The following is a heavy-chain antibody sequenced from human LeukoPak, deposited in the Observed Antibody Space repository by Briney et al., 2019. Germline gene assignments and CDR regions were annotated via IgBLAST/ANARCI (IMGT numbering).Heavy chain of an antibody. CDR1: GGSFSGYY. V-gene: IGHV4-34*01. CDR3: APFDFEGVVISQLMDV. D-gene: IGHD3-3*01. J-gene: IGHJ6*03. Sequence: SETLSLTCAVYGGSFSGYYWSWIRQPPGKGLEWIGSIYYSGSTYYNPSLKSRVTISVDTSKNQFSLKLSSVTAADTAVYYCAPFDFEGVVISQLMDVWGKGTTVTVSS. CDR2: IYYSGST.